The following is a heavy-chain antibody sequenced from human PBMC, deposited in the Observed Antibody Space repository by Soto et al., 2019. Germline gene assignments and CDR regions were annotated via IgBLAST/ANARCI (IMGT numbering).Heavy chain of an antibody. CDR1: GLTFSTYL. CDR3: ARKPMTGSQSGAFDI. D-gene: IGHD3-9*01. Sequence: VQLVESGGGLVKPGGSLRLSCAASGLTFSTYLMNWVRQAPGKGLEWVSSIKSDSSSLYYADSVKGRFTISRDNAKNSLHLQMNSLRVEDTAMYFCARKPMTGSQSGAFDIWGQGTMVTVSS. CDR2: IKSDSSSL. J-gene: IGHJ3*02. V-gene: IGHV3-21*06.